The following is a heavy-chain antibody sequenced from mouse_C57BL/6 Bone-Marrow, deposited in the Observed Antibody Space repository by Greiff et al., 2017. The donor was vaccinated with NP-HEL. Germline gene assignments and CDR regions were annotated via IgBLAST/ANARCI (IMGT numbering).Heavy chain of an antibody. D-gene: IGHD2-12*01. CDR1: GFTFSDYG. CDR2: ISSGSSTI. J-gene: IGHJ4*01. CDR3: ARRYRGLYYYAMDY. Sequence: EVQRVESGGGLVKPGGSLKLSCAASGFTFSDYGMHWVRQAPEKGLAWVAYISSGSSTIYYADTVKGRFTISRDNAKNTLFLQMTSLRSEDTAMYYCARRYRGLYYYAMDYWGQGTSVTVSS. V-gene: IGHV5-17*01.